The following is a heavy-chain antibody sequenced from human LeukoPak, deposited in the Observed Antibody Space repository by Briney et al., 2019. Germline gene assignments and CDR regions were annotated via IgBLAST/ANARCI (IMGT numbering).Heavy chain of an antibody. D-gene: IGHD3-9*01. CDR3: AKSVTGYSTFDY. Sequence: HPGGSLRLSCAASGFSFSSYALNWVRHAPGKGLEWVSGISGSGYSIYYVDSVKGRFTISRDNSKKTVYLQMNSLRAEDTAVYYCAKSVTGYSTFDYWGQGTLVTVSS. CDR2: ISGSGYSI. CDR1: GFSFSSYA. J-gene: IGHJ4*02. V-gene: IGHV3-23*01.